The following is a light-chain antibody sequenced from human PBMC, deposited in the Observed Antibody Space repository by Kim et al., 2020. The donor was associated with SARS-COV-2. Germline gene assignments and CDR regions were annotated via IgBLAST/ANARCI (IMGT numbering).Light chain of an antibody. V-gene: IGLV3-19*01. CDR3: NSRDSSGNHWV. CDR1: NLRSYY. CDR2: GKN. Sequence: ALGQTVRITCQGDNLRSYYASWYQQKPGQAPVLGIYGKNNRPSGIPDRFSGSSSGNTASLTITGAQAEDEADYYCNSRDSSGNHWVFGGGTHLTVL. J-gene: IGLJ3*02.